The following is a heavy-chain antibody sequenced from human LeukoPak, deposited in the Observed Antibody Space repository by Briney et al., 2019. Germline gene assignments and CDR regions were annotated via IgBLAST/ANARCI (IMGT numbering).Heavy chain of an antibody. D-gene: IGHD1-26*01. CDR2: VSFSGTT. Sequence: SGTLSLTCTVSRGPISSHYWSWIRQPPGKGLEWIGYVSFSGTTKYSPSLNSRVTISRDTSKNQFSLRVNSVTAADTAVYYCTRSRVSGSYFDYHSGMDVRGQGTTVIVS. J-gene: IGHJ6*02. V-gene: IGHV4-59*11. CDR1: RGPISSHY. CDR3: TRSRVSGSYFDYHSGMDV.